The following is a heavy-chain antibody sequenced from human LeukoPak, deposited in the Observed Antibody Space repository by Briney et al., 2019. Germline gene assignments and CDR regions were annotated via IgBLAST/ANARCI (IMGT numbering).Heavy chain of an antibody. CDR3: ARLSYTYDIPNDY. J-gene: IGHJ4*02. CDR2: IKQDGSEK. CDR1: GFTFSSYW. D-gene: IGHD3-9*01. Sequence: GGSLRLSCAASGFTFSSYWMSWVRQAPGKGLEWVANIKQDGSEKYYVDSVKGRFTISRDNAKNSLYLQMNSLRAEDTAVYYCARLSYTYDIPNDYWGQGTLVTVSS. V-gene: IGHV3-7*01.